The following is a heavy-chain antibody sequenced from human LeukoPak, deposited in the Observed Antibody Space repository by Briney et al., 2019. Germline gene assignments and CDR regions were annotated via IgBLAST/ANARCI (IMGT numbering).Heavy chain of an antibody. J-gene: IGHJ5*02. V-gene: IGHV3-30-3*01. CDR2: ISYDGSNK. CDR3: AREGSYCSSTSCYRGSWFDP. CDR1: GFTFRSYA. D-gene: IGHD2-2*02. Sequence: GGSLRLSWAASGFTFRSYAMHWVRQAPGKGLEWVAVISYDGSNKYYADSVKGRFTISRDNSKNTLYLQMNSLRAEDTAVYYCAREGSYCSSTSCYRGSWFDPWGQGTLVTVSS.